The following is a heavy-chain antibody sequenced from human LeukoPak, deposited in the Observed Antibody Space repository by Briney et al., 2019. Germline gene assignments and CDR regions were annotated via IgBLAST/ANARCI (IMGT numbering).Heavy chain of an antibody. V-gene: IGHV4-59*11. CDR2: IYYSGIT. J-gene: IGHJ3*01. CDR1: GGSITSHY. Sequence: SETLSLTCSASGGSITSHYCSWIRQPPGKGLEWIGYIYYSGITNYNPSLKSRVNISVDRSKNQFSLRLSSVTAADTAVYYCATLSYGAFDVWGQGTMVTVSS. D-gene: IGHD5-18*01. CDR3: ATLSYGAFDV.